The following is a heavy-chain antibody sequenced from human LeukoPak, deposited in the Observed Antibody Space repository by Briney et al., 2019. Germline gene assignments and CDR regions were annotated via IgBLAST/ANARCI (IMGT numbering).Heavy chain of an antibody. CDR1: GFTFSSYW. V-gene: IGHV3-7*05. D-gene: IGHD6-19*01. CDR2: IKQDGSEK. CDR3: AKDKDPVSGWYGGIDY. Sequence: GGSLRLSCAASGFTFSSYWMSWVRQAPGKGLEWVANIKQDGSEKYYVDSVKGRFTISRDNAKNSLYLQMNSLRAEDTAVYHCAKDKDPVSGWYGGIDYWGQGILVTVSS. J-gene: IGHJ4*02.